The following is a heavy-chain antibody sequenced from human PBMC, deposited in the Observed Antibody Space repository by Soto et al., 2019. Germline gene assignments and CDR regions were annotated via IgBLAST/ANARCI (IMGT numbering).Heavy chain of an antibody. V-gene: IGHV3-23*01. CDR3: TKASTDRRRMDV. Sequence: EVQLLESGGDLVQPGGSLRLSCAASGFTFSKFVMRWVRQTPGKGLEWVSTITETGGDTYYTDSVKGRLTISRDNSKNPLYLQMTSLRAEDTALYYCTKASTDRRRMDVWGQGSTVTVSS. J-gene: IGHJ6*02. CDR1: GFTFSKFV. CDR2: ITETGGDT.